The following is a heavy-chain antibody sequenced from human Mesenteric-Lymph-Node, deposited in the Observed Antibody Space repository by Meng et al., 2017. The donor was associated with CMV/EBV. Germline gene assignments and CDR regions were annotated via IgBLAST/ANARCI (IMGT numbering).Heavy chain of an antibody. Sequence: GSLKISCAASGFIFSSYEMNWVRQAPGKGLEWVALIRTSGHSTYYADSVKGRFTISRDDARNSLFLQMNSLRADDTAVYYCARDQLVAAADYWGQGTLVTVSS. CDR1: GFIFSSYE. J-gene: IGHJ4*02. V-gene: IGHV3-48*03. D-gene: IGHD6-13*01. CDR2: IRTSGHST. CDR3: ARDQLVAAADY.